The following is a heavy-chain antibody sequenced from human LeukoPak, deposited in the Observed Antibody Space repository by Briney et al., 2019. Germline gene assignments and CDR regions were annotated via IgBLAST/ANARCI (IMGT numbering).Heavy chain of an antibody. Sequence: GGSLRLSCAASGFTFSSYSMNWVRQAPGKGLEWVSSISSSSSYIYYADSVKGRFTISRDNAKNSLYLQMNSLRAEDTAVYYCARDPVHDSSGWGAFDIWGQGTMVTVSS. CDR2: ISSSSSYI. CDR1: GFTFSSYS. D-gene: IGHD3-22*01. J-gene: IGHJ3*02. V-gene: IGHV3-21*01. CDR3: ARDPVHDSSGWGAFDI.